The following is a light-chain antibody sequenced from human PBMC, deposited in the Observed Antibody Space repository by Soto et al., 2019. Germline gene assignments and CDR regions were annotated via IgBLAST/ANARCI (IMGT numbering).Light chain of an antibody. V-gene: IGKV1-5*01. CDR3: QQYGRYWT. Sequence: IQMTQSPSTLSASIGDTVTITCRASQSINRWLAWYQQKPGEAPKLLIYDASSLESGVPSRFSGTGSGTEFTLIISSLQPDDVATYYCQQYGRYWTFGQGTKVEIK. CDR1: QSINRW. J-gene: IGKJ1*01. CDR2: DAS.